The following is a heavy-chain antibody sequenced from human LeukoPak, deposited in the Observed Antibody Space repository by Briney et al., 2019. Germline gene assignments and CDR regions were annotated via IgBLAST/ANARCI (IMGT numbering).Heavy chain of an antibody. J-gene: IGHJ4*02. CDR2: ISSSSSYT. CDR3: ARDQRGSGSYYGY. CDR1: GFTFSSYS. Sequence: GGSLRLSCAASGFTFSSYSMNWVRQAPGKGLEWVSSISSSSSYTYYADSVKGRFTISRDNAKNSLYLQMNSLRAEDTAVYYCARDQRGSGSYYGYWGQGTLVTVSS. D-gene: IGHD3-10*01. V-gene: IGHV3-21*01.